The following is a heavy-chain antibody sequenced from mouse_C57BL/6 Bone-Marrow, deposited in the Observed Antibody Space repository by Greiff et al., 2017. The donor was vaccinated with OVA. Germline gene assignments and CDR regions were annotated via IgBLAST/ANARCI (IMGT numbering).Heavy chain of an antibody. J-gene: IGHJ3*01. CDR2: INPNNGGT. CDR1: GYTFTDYY. V-gene: IGHV1-26*01. CDR3: SRGGRY. Sequence: VQLQQSGPELVKPGASVKISCKASGYTFTDYYMNWVKQSPGKSLEWIGDINPNNGGTCYNQKFKGKATLTVDKSSSTAYMELRSLTSEDSTVYYCSRGGRYWGQGTLVTVSA.